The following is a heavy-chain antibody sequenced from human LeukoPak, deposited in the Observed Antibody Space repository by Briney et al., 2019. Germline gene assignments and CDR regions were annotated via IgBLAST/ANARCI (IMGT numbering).Heavy chain of an antibody. CDR2: INSDGSST. CDR1: GFTFSSYW. J-gene: IGHJ5*02. V-gene: IGHV3-74*01. D-gene: IGHD3-22*01. Sequence: GGSLRLSCAASGFTFSSYWMHWVRQAPGKGLVWVSRINSDGSSTSYADSVKGRFTISRDNAKNTLYLQMNSLRAEDTAVYYCARGGAPYYYDSSGYYGYNWFDPWGQGTLVTVSS. CDR3: ARGGAPYYYDSSGYYGYNWFDP.